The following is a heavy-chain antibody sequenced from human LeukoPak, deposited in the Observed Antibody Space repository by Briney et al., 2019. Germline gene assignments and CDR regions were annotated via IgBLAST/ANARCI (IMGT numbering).Heavy chain of an antibody. Sequence: PGGSLRLSCAASGFTFSSYGMHWVRQAPGKGLEWVAVISYDGSNKYYADSVKGRFTISRDNSKNTLYLQMNSLRAEDTAVYYCAKDRRGYDILTGPDYWGQGTLVTVSS. J-gene: IGHJ4*02. CDR1: GFTFSSYG. CDR3: AKDRRGYDILTGPDY. D-gene: IGHD3-9*01. V-gene: IGHV3-30*18. CDR2: ISYDGSNK.